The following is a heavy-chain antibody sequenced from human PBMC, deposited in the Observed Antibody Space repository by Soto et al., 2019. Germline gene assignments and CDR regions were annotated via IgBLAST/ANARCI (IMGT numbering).Heavy chain of an antibody. V-gene: IGHV3-23*01. Sequence: GGSLRLSCAASGFTFSRYAKISVRQAPGKGLAGVSAISVIGGSTSYADSVKGRFITPRDNSRNSLYLQMNGRRAEDTAVYYCARFRISWYDSFDIWYQGTMVTVSS. J-gene: IGHJ3*02. CDR2: ISVIGGST. D-gene: IGHD6-13*01. CDR1: GFTFSRYA. CDR3: ARFRISWYDSFDI.